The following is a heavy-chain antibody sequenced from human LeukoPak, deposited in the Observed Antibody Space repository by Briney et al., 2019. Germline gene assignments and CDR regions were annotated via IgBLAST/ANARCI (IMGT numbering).Heavy chain of an antibody. CDR1: GGSFSGYY. CDR2: INHSGST. D-gene: IGHD3-22*01. Sequence: SETLSLTCAVYGGSFSGYYWSWIRQPPGKGLEWIGEINHSGSTNYNPSLKSRVTISVDTSKNQFSLKLSSVTAADTAVYYCARSSIYYDSSGYRTWGQGTLVTVSS. J-gene: IGHJ5*02. CDR3: ARSSIYYDSSGYRT. V-gene: IGHV4-34*01.